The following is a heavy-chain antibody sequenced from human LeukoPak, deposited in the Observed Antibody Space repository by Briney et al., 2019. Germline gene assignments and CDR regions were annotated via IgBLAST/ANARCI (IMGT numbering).Heavy chain of an antibody. CDR2: IKSDGST. CDR3: ARAPSEIGGYYPEYFRL. CDR1: GFTFSSYW. D-gene: IGHD3-22*01. Sequence: GVSLRLSCAASGFTFSSYWMHWVRQAPGKGLVWVSRIKSDGSTNYADSVKGRFTISRDNAKNTLSLQMNSLRAEDTGVYYCARAPSEIGGYYPEYFRLWGQGTLVTVSS. V-gene: IGHV3-74*01. J-gene: IGHJ1*01.